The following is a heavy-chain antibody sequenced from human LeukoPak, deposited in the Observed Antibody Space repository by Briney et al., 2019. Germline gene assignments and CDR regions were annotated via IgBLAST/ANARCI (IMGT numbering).Heavy chain of an antibody. J-gene: IGHJ4*01. CDR1: GVSPSSYY. CDR3: VRGERLGGDY. V-gene: IGHV4-59*01. CDR2: VSYSGGT. Sequence: SETLSLTCSVSGVSPSSYYWSWIRQSPGKGLEWIGYVSYSGGTNYNPSLTSRVTISLDTSKSQFSLQLSSVTAADTAVHYCVRGERLGGDYWGHGTLVTVSS. D-gene: IGHD3-10*01.